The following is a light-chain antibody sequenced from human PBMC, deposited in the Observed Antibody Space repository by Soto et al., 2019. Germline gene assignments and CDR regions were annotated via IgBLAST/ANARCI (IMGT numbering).Light chain of an antibody. V-gene: IGKV1-5*03. CDR3: QQYNSYSPT. CDR2: KAS. Sequence: DSQMTQSPSSLSASVGARVTITCRASQSISVWLAWYQQKAGKAPNILIYKASRLESGVPSRFSGSGSETEFTLTISSLQPGDSATYYCQQYNSYSPTFGQGTKVEVK. J-gene: IGKJ1*01. CDR1: QSISVW.